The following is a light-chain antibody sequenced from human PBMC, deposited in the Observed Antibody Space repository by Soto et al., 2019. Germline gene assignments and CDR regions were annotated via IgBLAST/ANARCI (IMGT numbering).Light chain of an antibody. CDR1: QSVSSN. CDR2: GAS. CDR3: QQYNNWLT. J-gene: IGKJ4*01. V-gene: IGKV3-15*01. Sequence: EIVMTQSPATVSVSPGERATLPCRASQSVSSNLAWYQKKPGPPHRLLIYGASTRATSTPARCSGSASGTEFTLTISRLQSEDFAVYCCQQYNNWLTFGGGTKVDIK.